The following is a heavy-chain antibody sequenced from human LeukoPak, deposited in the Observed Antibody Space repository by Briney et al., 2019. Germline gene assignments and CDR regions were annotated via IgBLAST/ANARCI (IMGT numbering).Heavy chain of an antibody. V-gene: IGHV1-8*01. CDR2: MNPNSGNT. CDR3: ARGGGHYYGSGSYLGHDY. Sequence: ASVKVSCKASGYTFTSYDINWVRQATGQGLEWMGWMNPNSGNTGYAQKFQGRVTMTRNTSISTAYMELSSLRSEDTAVYYCARGGGHYYGSGSYLGHDYWGQGTLVTVSS. J-gene: IGHJ4*02. D-gene: IGHD3-10*01. CDR1: GYTFTSYD.